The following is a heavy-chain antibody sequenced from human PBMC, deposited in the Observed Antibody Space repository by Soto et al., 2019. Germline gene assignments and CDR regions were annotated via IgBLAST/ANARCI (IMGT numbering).Heavy chain of an antibody. Sequence: EVQLVESGGGLVQPGGSLRLSCAASGFTFSDYGVNWVRQAPGKGLEWISYISSGSDTIYYADSVKGQFTISRDDAKNSLFLQMTSLRDEDTAVYYCARVSTTWEDDYWGQGTLVTVSS. J-gene: IGHJ4*02. CDR1: GFTFSDYG. D-gene: IGHD5-12*01. CDR2: ISSGSDTI. CDR3: ARVSTTWEDDY. V-gene: IGHV3-48*02.